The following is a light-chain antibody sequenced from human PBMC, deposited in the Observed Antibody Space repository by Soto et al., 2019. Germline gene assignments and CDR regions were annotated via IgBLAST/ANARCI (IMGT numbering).Light chain of an antibody. Sequence: DIQMTQSPSTLSASVGDRVTITCRASQSISSWLAWYQQKPGKAPKLLIYKASSLESGVPSRFSGSGSGTEFTLTISSLQPDDFETYYCQHYNSYSITCGQGTRLEIK. J-gene: IGKJ5*01. CDR2: KAS. CDR1: QSISSW. CDR3: QHYNSYSIT. V-gene: IGKV1-5*03.